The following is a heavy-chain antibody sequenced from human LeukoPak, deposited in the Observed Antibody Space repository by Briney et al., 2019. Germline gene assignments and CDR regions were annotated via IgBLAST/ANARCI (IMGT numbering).Heavy chain of an antibody. CDR3: ARATWMYYFDY. J-gene: IGHJ4*02. D-gene: IGHD5-12*01. CDR2: IFDSGST. CDR1: GGSISSGRYY. V-gene: IGHV4-61*01. Sequence: SETLSLTCTVSGGSISSGRYYWSWIRQPPGKGLEWIGYIFDSGSTNYNPSLKSRVTISVDTSKNQFSLKLSSVTAADTAVYYCARATWMYYFDYWGQGTLVTVSS.